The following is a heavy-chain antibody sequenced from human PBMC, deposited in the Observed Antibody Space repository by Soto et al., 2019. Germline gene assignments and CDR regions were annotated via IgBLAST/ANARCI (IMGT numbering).Heavy chain of an antibody. D-gene: IGHD6-13*01. V-gene: IGHV3-23*01. Sequence: GGSLRLSCAASGFTFSSYAMSWVRQAPGKGLEWVSAISGSGGSTYYADSVKGRFTISRDNSKNTLYLQMNSLRAEDTAVYYCAKDAPAGYSSSWYFVYWGQGTLVTVSS. J-gene: IGHJ4*02. CDR2: ISGSGGST. CDR3: AKDAPAGYSSSWYFVY. CDR1: GFTFSSYA.